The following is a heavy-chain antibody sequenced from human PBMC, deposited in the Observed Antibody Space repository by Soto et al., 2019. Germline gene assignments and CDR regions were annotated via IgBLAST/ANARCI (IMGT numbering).Heavy chain of an antibody. CDR3: ARDDLGYCSGGSCYCDY. V-gene: IGHV3-30-3*01. J-gene: IGHJ4*02. CDR1: GFTFSSYA. Sequence: QVQLVESGGGVVQPGRSLRLSCAASGFTFSSYAMHWVRQAPGKGLEWVAVISYDGSNKYYADSVKGRFTISRDNSKNTLYLQMNSLRAEDTAVYYCARDDLGYCSGGSCYCDYLGQGTLVTVSS. CDR2: ISYDGSNK. D-gene: IGHD2-15*01.